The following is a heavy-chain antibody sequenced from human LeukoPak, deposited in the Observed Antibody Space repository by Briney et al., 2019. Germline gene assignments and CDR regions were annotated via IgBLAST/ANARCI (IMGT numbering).Heavy chain of an antibody. V-gene: IGHV3-23*01. CDR1: GFTFSSSA. D-gene: IGHD3-3*01. CDR3: ARDGLYYDFWSGYYRAGKFDY. J-gene: IGHJ4*02. CDR2: ISNNGGYT. Sequence: GGSLRLSCAASGFTFSSSAMSWVRQAPGKGLEWVSAISNNGGYTYYADSVQGRFTISRDNSKSTLCLQMNSLRAEDTAVYYCARDGLYYDFWSGYYRAGKFDYWGQGTLVTVFS.